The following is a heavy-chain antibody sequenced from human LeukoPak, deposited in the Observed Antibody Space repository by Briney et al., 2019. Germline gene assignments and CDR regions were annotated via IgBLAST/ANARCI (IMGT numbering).Heavy chain of an antibody. Sequence: ASVKVSCKASGYTFTSYDINWVRQATGQGLEWMGWMNPNSGNTGYAQKFQGRVSMTRNTSISTVYMELSSLRSEDTAVYYCARERVGRDRHADYWGQGTLVTVSS. CDR2: MNPNSGNT. V-gene: IGHV1-8*01. CDR1: GYTFTSYD. J-gene: IGHJ4*02. CDR3: ARERVGRDRHADY. D-gene: IGHD1-26*01.